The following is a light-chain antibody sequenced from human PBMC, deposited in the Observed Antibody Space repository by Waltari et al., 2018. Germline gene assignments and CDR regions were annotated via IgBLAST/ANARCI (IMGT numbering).Light chain of an antibody. J-gene: IGLJ3*02. CDR1: TSDVDAYNY. V-gene: IGLV2-14*03. CDR2: DVY. CDR3: SSYTSTSTLWV. Sequence: QSALTQPASVSGSPGQSITISCTGTTSDVDAYNYVSWYHQFPGKAPKLIIYDVYNRPSWVSTRFSGSKSGATASLTISGLQADDEAEYWCSSYTSTSTLWVFGGGTKLTV.